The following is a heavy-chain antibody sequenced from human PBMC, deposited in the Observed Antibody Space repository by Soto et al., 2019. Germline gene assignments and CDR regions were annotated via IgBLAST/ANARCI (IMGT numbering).Heavy chain of an antibody. V-gene: IGHV1-2*02. CDR3: ARPYCGSNSCHNWFDP. J-gene: IGHJ5*02. CDR2: INPNSGGT. Sequence: QVQLVQSGAEVKKPGASVKVSCKASGYIFTDYYMNWVRQDPGQGIEWMGWINPNSGGTTYAQKFQVRVTMSTETSITTSYMELSRLTSDDTAVYYCARPYCGSNSCHNWFDPWGQGTLVTVSS. D-gene: IGHD2-2*01. CDR1: GYIFTDYY.